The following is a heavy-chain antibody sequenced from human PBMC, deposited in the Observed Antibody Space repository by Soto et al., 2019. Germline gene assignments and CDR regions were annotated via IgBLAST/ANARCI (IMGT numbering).Heavy chain of an antibody. CDR2: IKSKTDGGTK. V-gene: IGHV3-15*01. D-gene: IGHD3-9*01. CDR1: GFTFSNAW. Sequence: EVQLVESGGGLVKPGGSLRLSCAASGFTFSNAWLSWVRQAPGKGLEWVGRIKSKTDGGTKDYAAPVKGRLTISRDASKNTLSLQMNSLKSDDTDVYNCTPIPDYYDLYTGYYNCYYFYYWGQGTLVTVAA. J-gene: IGHJ4*02. CDR3: TPIPDYYDLYTGYYNCYYFYY.